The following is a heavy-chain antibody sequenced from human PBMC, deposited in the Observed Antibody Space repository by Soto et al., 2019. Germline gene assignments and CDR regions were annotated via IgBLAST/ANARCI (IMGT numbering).Heavy chain of an antibody. CDR2: IYHSGST. V-gene: IGHV4-4*02. CDR1: GGSISSSNC. CDR3: ARVEGRFYYGMAV. J-gene: IGHJ6*02. Sequence: QVQLQESGPGLVKPSGTLSLTCAVSGGSISSSNCWSWVRQPPGKGLEWIGEIYHSGSTNYNPSLKRRVTISVDKSKNQFSLKLSSVTAADTAVYYCARVEGRFYYGMAVWGQGTTVTVSS.